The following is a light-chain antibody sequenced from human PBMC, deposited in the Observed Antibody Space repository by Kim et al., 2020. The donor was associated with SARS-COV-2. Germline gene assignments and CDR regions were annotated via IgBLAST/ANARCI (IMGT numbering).Light chain of an antibody. V-gene: IGLV4-69*01. Sequence: ASVKRTCTLSSGHSSYPGAWHQQQPEKAPRFLMRLNSDGSHNKGDGIPDRFSGSSSGAERYLTISSLQSEDEADYYCQTWGTGIWVFGGGTQLTVL. CDR3: QTWGTGIWV. J-gene: IGLJ3*02. CDR1: SGHSSYP. CDR2: LNSDGSH.